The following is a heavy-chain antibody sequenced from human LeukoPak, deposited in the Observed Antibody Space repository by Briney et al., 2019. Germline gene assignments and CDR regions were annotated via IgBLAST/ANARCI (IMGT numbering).Heavy chain of an antibody. Sequence: ASVKVSCKASGYTFTGYYMHWVRQAPGQGLEWMGRINPNSGGTNYAQKFQGRVTMTRDTSISTAYMELSRLRSDDTAVYYCXRVXXXXYCSGGSCYPLTSDDAXXIWGQGTMVTVSS. CDR3: XRVXXXXYCSGGSCYPLTSDDAXXI. CDR1: GYTFTGYY. J-gene: IGHJ3*02. CDR2: INPNSGGT. V-gene: IGHV1-2*06. D-gene: IGHD2-15*01.